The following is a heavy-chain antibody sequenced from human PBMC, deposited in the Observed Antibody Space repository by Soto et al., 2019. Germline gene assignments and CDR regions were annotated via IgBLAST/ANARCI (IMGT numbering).Heavy chain of an antibody. D-gene: IGHD2-8*02. CDR1: GFTFYTYG. CDR3: ARIDCTGNNCNPYYHYGMDV. J-gene: IGHJ6*02. Sequence: GGSLRLSCAASGFTFYTYGMHWVRQVPGKGLQWVAVIWYDGGTKYYADSVRGRFTVSRDNSKNTLFLQMNSLRDEDTAVYYCARIDCTGNNCNPYYHYGMDVWGQGTTVTVSS. V-gene: IGHV3-33*01. CDR2: IWYDGGTK.